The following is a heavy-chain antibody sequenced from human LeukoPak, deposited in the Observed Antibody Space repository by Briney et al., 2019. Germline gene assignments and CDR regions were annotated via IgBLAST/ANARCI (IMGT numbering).Heavy chain of an antibody. D-gene: IGHD5-12*01. CDR1: GFTFSSYS. Sequence: GGSLRLSCAASGFTFSSYSMNWVRQAPGKGVEWVSSISSSSSYIYYADSVKGRFTISRDNAKNSLYLQMNSVRAEDTAVYYCARMSSGYHHDAFDIWGQGTMVTVSS. CDR2: ISSSSSYI. CDR3: ARMSSGYHHDAFDI. V-gene: IGHV3-21*01. J-gene: IGHJ3*02.